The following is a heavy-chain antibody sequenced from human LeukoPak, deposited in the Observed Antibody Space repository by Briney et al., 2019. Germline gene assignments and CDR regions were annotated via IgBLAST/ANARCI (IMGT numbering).Heavy chain of an antibody. V-gene: IGHV3-48*02. J-gene: IGHJ4*02. CDR2: ISSSSTI. CDR1: GFTFSSYS. D-gene: IGHD3-3*01. Sequence: GGSLRLSCAASGFTFSSYSMNWVRQAPGKGLEWVSYISSSSTIYYADSVKGRFTISRDNAKNSLYLQMNSLRDEDTAVYYCARGTIGYWGQGTLVTVPS. CDR3: ARGTIGY.